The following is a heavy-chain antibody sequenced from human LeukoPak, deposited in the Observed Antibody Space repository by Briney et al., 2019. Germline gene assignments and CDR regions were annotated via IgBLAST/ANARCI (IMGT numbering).Heavy chain of an antibody. J-gene: IGHJ4*02. CDR2: IRSKAYGATT. CDR3: TRGYYPIDY. V-gene: IGHV3-49*03. Sequence: GGSLRLYCTASGFTCGDYAMGWFGQGPGKGREGGGFIRSKAYGATTEYAASVKGRFTISRDDSKSIAYLQMNSLKTEDTAVYYCTRGYYPIDYWGQGTLVTVSS. CDR1: GFTCGDYA. D-gene: IGHD3-22*01.